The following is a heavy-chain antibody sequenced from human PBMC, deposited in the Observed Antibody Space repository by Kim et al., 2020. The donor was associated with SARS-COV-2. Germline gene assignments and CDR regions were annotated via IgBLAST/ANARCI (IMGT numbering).Heavy chain of an antibody. CDR1: GGSFSGYY. D-gene: IGHD3-3*01. Sequence: SETLSLTCAVYGGSFSGYYWSWIRQPPGKGLEWIGELNHSGSTNYNPSLKSRVTISVDTSKNQFSLKLSSVTAADTAGYSCARGLPLRLLGGQGTLVTVS. J-gene: IGHJ1*01. V-gene: IGHV4-34*01. CDR3: ARGLPLRLL. CDR2: LNHSGST.